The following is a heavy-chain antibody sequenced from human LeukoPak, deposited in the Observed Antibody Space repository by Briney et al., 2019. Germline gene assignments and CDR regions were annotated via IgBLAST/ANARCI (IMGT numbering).Heavy chain of an antibody. V-gene: IGHV1-69*13. Sequence: SVKVSCKASGYTFTSYDISWVRQAPGQGLEWMGGIIPIFGTANYAQKFQGRVTITADESTSTAYMELSSLRSEDTAVYYCATDHGSTSCYCGASDLWGQGTRVIVSS. CDR1: GYTFTSYD. D-gene: IGHD2-2*01. CDR2: IIPIFGTA. J-gene: IGHJ3*01. CDR3: ATDHGSTSCYCGASDL.